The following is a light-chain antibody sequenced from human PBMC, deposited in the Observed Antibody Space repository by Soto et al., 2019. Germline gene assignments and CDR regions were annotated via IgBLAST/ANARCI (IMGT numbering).Light chain of an antibody. Sequence: EIVLTQSPGTLSLSPGERVTLSCRASQSVRSTHLAWYQQTVGQAPRLLIYGASSRATGIPDRFSGSGSGTDFTLTINRLEPEDFAMYYCHQYGTSPSTFGQGTKVEI. J-gene: IGKJ1*01. V-gene: IGKV3-20*01. CDR2: GAS. CDR3: HQYGTSPST. CDR1: QSVRSTH.